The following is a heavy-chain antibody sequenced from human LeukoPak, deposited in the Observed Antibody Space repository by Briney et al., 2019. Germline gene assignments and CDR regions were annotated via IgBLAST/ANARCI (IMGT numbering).Heavy chain of an antibody. CDR1: GGTFSSYA. V-gene: IGHV1-69*05. CDR3: ARAQGVVPAALNWFDP. D-gene: IGHD2-2*01. J-gene: IGHJ5*02. CDR2: IIPIFGTA. Sequence: GASVKVSCKASGGTFSSYAISWVRQAPGQGLEWMGGIIPIFGTANYAQKFQGRVTITTDESTSTAYMELSSLRSEDTAVYYCARAQGVVPAALNWFDPWGQGTLVTVSS.